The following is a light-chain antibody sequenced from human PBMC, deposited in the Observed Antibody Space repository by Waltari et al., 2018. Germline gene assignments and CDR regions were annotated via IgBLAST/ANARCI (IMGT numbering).Light chain of an antibody. CDR1: QSIGSH. J-gene: IGKJ1*01. Sequence: ETVMTQSPATLSLSPGERATLSCRASQSIGSHLAWYQWKPGQAPRLLIYSASARATGIPARFSGSGSGTEFTLTISSLQSEDFAVYYCQQNDNWPRTFGQGTKVEIK. CDR3: QQNDNWPRT. CDR2: SAS. V-gene: IGKV3-15*01.